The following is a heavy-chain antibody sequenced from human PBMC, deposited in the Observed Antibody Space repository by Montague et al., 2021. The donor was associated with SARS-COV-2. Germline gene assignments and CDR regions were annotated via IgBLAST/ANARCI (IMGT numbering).Heavy chain of an antibody. J-gene: IGHJ4*02. CDR1: GGSISSSNW. Sequence: SETLSLTCAVSGGSISSSNWWSWVRQPPGKGLEWIGEIYHSGRTNYNPSLKSRVTISVDTSKNQFSLKLSSVTAADTAVYYCARQGGDIVVVIAIRGPYYFDYWGQGTLVTVSS. CDR2: IYHSGRT. D-gene: IGHD2-21*01. V-gene: IGHV4-4*02. CDR3: ARQGGDIVVVIAIRGPYYFDY.